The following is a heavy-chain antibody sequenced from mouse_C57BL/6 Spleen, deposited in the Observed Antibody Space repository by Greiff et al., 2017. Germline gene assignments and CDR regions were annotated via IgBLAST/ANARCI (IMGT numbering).Heavy chain of an antibody. CDR3: ARDGYDDFDV. Sequence: QVQLQQPGAELVKPGASVKLSCKASGYTFTSYWMHWVKQRPGQGLEWIGMIHPNRGSTNYNEKFKSKATLTVDKSASTAYMQLRSLTSEDAAVYYCARDGYDDFDVWGTGTTVTVSS. D-gene: IGHD2-2*01. J-gene: IGHJ1*03. V-gene: IGHV1-64*01. CDR1: GYTFTSYW. CDR2: IHPNRGST.